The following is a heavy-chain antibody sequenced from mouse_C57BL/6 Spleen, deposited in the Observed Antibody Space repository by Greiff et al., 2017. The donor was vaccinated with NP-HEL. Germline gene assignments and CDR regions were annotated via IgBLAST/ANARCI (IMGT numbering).Heavy chain of an antibody. D-gene: IGHD2-5*01. CDR3: ARGAYSRYAMDY. Sequence: VQLQQSGAELARPGASVKMSCKASGYTFTSYTMHWVKQRPGQGLEWIGYINPSSGYTKYNQKFKDKATLTADKSSSTAYMQLSSLTSEDSAVYYCARGAYSRYAMDYWGQGTSVTVSS. J-gene: IGHJ4*01. V-gene: IGHV1-4*01. CDR2: INPSSGYT. CDR1: GYTFTSYT.